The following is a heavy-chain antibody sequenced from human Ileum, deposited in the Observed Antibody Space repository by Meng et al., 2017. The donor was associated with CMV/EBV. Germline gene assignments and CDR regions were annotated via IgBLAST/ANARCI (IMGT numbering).Heavy chain of an antibody. CDR2: IKQDRSER. D-gene: IGHD1-14*01. CDR3: ARSDPSKDPDDYFDY. Sequence: GESLKISCAASGFPFTVYWMSWVRQAPGKGLEWVANIKQDRSERHYVDSVKGRLTISRDNAKNSVYLQTDSLRAEDTAVYYCARSDPSKDPDDYFDYWGQGTLVTVSS. J-gene: IGHJ4*02. CDR1: GFPFTVYW. V-gene: IGHV3-7*01.